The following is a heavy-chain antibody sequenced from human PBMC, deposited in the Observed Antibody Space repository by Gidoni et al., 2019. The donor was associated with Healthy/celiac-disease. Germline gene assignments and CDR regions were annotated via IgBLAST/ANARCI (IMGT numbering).Heavy chain of an antibody. CDR2: INHSGST. D-gene: IGHD6-13*01. V-gene: IGHV4-34*01. CDR3: ARVRFLRTYSSYYYYYGMDV. J-gene: IGHJ6*02. Sequence: LEWIGEINHSGSTNYNPSLKSRVTISVDTSKNQFSLKLSSVNAADTAVYYCARVRFLRTYSSYYYYYGMDVWGQGTTVTVSS.